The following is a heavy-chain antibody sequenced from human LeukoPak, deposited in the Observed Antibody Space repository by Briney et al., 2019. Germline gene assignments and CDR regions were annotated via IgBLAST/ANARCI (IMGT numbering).Heavy chain of an antibody. CDR3: ARDSFSSGWSAFDI. V-gene: IGHV4-59*10. Sequence: SETLSLTCAVYGGSFSGYYWSWIRQPPGKGLEWIGRIYTSGSTNYNPSLKSRVTMSVDTSKNQFSLKLSSVTAADTAVYYCARDSFSSGWSAFDIWGQGTMVTVSS. CDR1: GGSFSGYY. CDR2: IYTSGST. J-gene: IGHJ3*02. D-gene: IGHD6-19*01.